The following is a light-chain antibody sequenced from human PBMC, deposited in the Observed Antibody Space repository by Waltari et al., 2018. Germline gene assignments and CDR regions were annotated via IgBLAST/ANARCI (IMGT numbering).Light chain of an antibody. CDR2: EVT. CDR3: ASFTSAASWV. J-gene: IGLJ3*02. CDR1: SSDVGGYNY. Sequence: QPALTQPASVSGSPGQSISISCTGTSSDVGGYNYVCWFQQHPGKAPKLIIYEVTNRPAGVSSRFSGSKSANTASLTISGLQTEDEADYYCASFTSAASWVFGAGTKVTVV. V-gene: IGLV2-14*01.